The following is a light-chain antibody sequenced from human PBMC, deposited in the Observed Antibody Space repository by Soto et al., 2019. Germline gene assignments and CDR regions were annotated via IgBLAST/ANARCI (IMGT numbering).Light chain of an antibody. Sequence: QSALTQPASVSGSPGQSITISCTGTSSDVGGYNYVSWYQQHPGKAPKLMIYDVSNRPSGVSNRFSGSKSGITASLTISGLQAEDEDDYYCSSYTSSSTVVFGGGTKLTVL. V-gene: IGLV2-14*01. CDR3: SSYTSSSTVV. J-gene: IGLJ2*01. CDR1: SSDVGGYNY. CDR2: DVS.